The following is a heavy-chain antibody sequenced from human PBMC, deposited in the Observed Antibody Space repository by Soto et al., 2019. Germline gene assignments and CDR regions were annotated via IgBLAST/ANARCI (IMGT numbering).Heavy chain of an antibody. CDR3: ARDRFYDFWSGYSPMDV. V-gene: IGHV4-59*01. J-gene: IGHJ6*02. CDR2: IYYSGST. Sequence: SETLSLTCTVSGGSISSYYWSWIRQPPGKGLEWIGYIYYSGSTNYNPSLKSRVTISVDTSKNQFSLKLSSVTAADTDVYYCARDRFYDFWSGYSPMDVWGQGTTVTVSS. CDR1: GGSISSYY. D-gene: IGHD3-3*01.